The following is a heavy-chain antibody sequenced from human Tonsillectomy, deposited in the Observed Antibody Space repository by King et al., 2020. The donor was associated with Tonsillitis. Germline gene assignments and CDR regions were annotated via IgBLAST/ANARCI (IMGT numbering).Heavy chain of an antibody. CDR2: IYYSGST. D-gene: IGHD3-3*01. V-gene: IGHV4-31*03. CDR1: GGSISSGAYY. CDR3: ARVTAYYDFWSGYYVDY. Sequence: VQLQESGPGLVKPSQTLSLTCTVSGGSISSGAYYWTWIRQHPGKGLEWIGYIYYSGSTYYSPSLKSRVTISIDTSKNQFSLKLSSVTAADTAVYYCARVTAYYDFWSGYYVDYWGQGTLVTVSS. J-gene: IGHJ4*02.